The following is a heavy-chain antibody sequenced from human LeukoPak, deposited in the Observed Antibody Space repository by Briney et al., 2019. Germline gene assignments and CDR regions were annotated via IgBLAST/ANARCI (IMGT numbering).Heavy chain of an antibody. D-gene: IGHD1-7*01. CDR1: GGSISSYY. V-gene: IGHV4-4*07. CDR3: ARDTLTGTTYAFDI. CDR2: IYYSGST. Sequence: SETLSLTCTVSGGSISSYYWSWIRQPAGKGLEWIGRIYYSGSTNYNPSLKSRVTISVDTSKNQFSLKLSSVTAADTAVYYCARDTLTGTTYAFDIWGQGTMVTVSS. J-gene: IGHJ3*02.